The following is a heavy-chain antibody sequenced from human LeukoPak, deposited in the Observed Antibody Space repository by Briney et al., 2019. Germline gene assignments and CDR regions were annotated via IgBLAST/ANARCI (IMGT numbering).Heavy chain of an antibody. J-gene: IGHJ4*02. D-gene: IGHD6-19*01. V-gene: IGHV3-64*01. Sequence: PGGSLRLSCAASGFTSSSYAMHWVRRAPGKGLEYVSLITNNGGSTYYANSVKGRFTISRDNSKNTLYLQMGSLRAEDMAVYYCARVAVAGHFDYWGQGTLVTVSS. CDR1: GFTSSSYA. CDR2: ITNNGGST. CDR3: ARVAVAGHFDY.